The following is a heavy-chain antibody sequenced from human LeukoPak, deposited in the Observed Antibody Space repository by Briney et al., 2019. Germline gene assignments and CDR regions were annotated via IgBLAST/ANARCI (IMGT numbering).Heavy chain of an antibody. Sequence: GGSLRLSCAASGFTFSSYDMHWDRQTIGKGLEWVSSIGIAGDTYYPGSVKGRFTISRENAKNSLYLQMNSLRAGDTAVYYCARAPPYSSASWGYYGMDVWGQGTTVTVSS. D-gene: IGHD6-6*01. CDR2: IGIAGDT. CDR1: GFTFSSYD. CDR3: ARAPPYSSASWGYYGMDV. V-gene: IGHV3-13*01. J-gene: IGHJ6*02.